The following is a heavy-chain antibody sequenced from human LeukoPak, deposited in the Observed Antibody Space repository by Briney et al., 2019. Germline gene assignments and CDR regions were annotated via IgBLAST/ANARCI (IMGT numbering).Heavy chain of an antibody. CDR1: GYAFTNYG. Sequence: ASVKVSCKASGYAFTNYGISWVRQAPGQGLEWMGWISAYSGYTHYAQKIQGRVTVTTEASTSTAYMELRSLTSYDTAVYYCARDAVSTTTAGGIDYWGQGTLVTVSS. CDR3: ARDAVSTTTAGGIDY. V-gene: IGHV1-18*01. CDR2: ISAYSGYT. J-gene: IGHJ4*02. D-gene: IGHD5/OR15-5a*01.